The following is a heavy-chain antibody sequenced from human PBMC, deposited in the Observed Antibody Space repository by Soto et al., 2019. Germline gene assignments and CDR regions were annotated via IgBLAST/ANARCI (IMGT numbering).Heavy chain of an antibody. CDR2: TYYRSKWYN. Sequence: SQTLSLTCAISGDSVSSNSAAWNWIRQSPSRGLEWLGRTYYRSKWYNDYAVSVKSRITINPDTSKNQSSLKLSSVTAADTAVYYCARGSMAVVITPFDYWGQGTLVTVSS. V-gene: IGHV6-1*01. J-gene: IGHJ4*02. CDR1: GDSVSSNSAA. CDR3: ARGSMAVVITPFDY. D-gene: IGHD3-22*01.